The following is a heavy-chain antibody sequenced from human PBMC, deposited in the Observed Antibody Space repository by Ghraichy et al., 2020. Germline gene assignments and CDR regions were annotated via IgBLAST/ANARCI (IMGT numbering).Heavy chain of an antibody. CDR3: ARVIERRYCSGGSCLRVYAFDI. CDR2: IYYSGST. J-gene: IGHJ3*02. CDR1: GGSISSSSYY. V-gene: IGHV4-39*07. D-gene: IGHD2-15*01. Sequence: SETLSLTCTVSGGSISSSSYYWGWIRQPPGKGLEWIGSIYYSGSTYYNPSLKSRVTISVDTSKNQFSLKLSSVTAADTAVYYCARVIERRYCSGGSCLRVYAFDIWGQGTMVTVSS.